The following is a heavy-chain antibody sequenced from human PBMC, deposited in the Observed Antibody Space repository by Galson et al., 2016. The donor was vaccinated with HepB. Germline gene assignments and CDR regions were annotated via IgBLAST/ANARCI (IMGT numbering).Heavy chain of an antibody. Sequence: SLRLSCAASGFTVRSTYMSWVRQAPGKGLQWVSLIYNDGTTSYADSVKGRFTISRDDSKNTIYLQMNSLRADDTAVYYCAREEAVAGLDYYHYYGMDVWGQGTTVTVSS. CDR2: IYNDGTT. V-gene: IGHV3-53*01. D-gene: IGHD6-19*01. CDR3: AREEAVAGLDYYHYYGMDV. J-gene: IGHJ6*02. CDR1: GFTVRSTY.